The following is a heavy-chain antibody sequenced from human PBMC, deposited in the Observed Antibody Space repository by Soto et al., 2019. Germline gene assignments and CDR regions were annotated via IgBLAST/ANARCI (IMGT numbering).Heavy chain of an antibody. V-gene: IGHV4-31*03. CDR1: GGSISSGGYY. CDR3: ARVSGYYYYYYMDV. CDR2: IYYSGST. J-gene: IGHJ6*03. Sequence: SETLSLTCTVSGGSISSGGYYWSWIRQHPGKGLEWIGYIYYSGSTYYNPSPKSRVTISVDTSKNQFSLKLSSVTAADTAVYYCARVSGYYYYYYMDVWGKGTTVTVSS.